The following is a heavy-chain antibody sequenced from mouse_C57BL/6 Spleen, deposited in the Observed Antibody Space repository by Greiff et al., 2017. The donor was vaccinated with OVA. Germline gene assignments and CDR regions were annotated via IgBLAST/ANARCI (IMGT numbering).Heavy chain of an antibody. CDR2: IYPGDGDT. Sequence: QVQLQQSGPELVKPGASVKISCKASGYAFSSSWMNWVKQRPGKGLEWIGRIYPGDGDTNYNGKFKGKATLTADKSSSTAYMQLSSLTSEDSAVYFCARLPYYGSSYCAMDYWGQGTSVTVSS. V-gene: IGHV1-82*01. D-gene: IGHD1-1*01. J-gene: IGHJ4*01. CDR3: ARLPYYGSSYCAMDY. CDR1: GYAFSSSW.